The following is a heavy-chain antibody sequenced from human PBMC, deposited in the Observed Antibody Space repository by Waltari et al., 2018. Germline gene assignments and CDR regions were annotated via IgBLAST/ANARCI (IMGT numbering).Heavy chain of an antibody. D-gene: IGHD2-2*01. CDR2: GDPEDGET. J-gene: IGHJ4*02. CDR3: ATHLSGYCTSTSFWGGY. CDR1: GYTFTDYY. Sequence: EVQLAQSGAEVKKPGATVKLSCKVSGYTFTDYYMHWVQQAPGKGLEWMGLGDPEDGETIYAEKFQGRVTITADTATDTAYMELRSLRSEDTAVYYCATHLSGYCTSTSFWGGYWGQGTLVTVSS. V-gene: IGHV1-69-2*01.